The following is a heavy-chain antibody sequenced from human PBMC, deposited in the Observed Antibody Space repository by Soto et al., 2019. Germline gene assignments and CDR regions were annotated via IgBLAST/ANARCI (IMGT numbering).Heavy chain of an antibody. CDR3: AXGWYSMWLYYYYYGMDV. V-gene: IGHV4-39*01. D-gene: IGHD6-19*01. CDR1: GGSISSSSYY. CDR2: IYYSGST. Sequence: PSETLSLTCTVSGGSISSSSYYWGWIRQPPGKGLEWIGSIYYSGSTYYNPSLKSRVTISVDTSKNQFSLKLSSVTAADTAVYYCAXGWYSMWLYYYYYGMDVWGRGTTVTVSS. J-gene: IGHJ6*02.